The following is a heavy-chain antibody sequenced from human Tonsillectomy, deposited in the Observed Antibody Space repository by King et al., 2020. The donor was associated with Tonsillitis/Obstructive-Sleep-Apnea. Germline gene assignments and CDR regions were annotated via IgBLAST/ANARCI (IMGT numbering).Heavy chain of an antibody. CDR1: GYTFTTYG. Sequence: VQLVESGAEVKKPGASVKVSCKASGYTFTTYGINWVRQAPEQGLEWMGWISIYNGNTKYAQKFQGRVTMTTDTSTSTAYMELRSLTTDDTAVYYCARAGNGYNLPYDFWGQGTLVTVSS. V-gene: IGHV1-18*01. CDR3: ARAGNGYNLPYDF. CDR2: ISIYNGNT. D-gene: IGHD2-21*01. J-gene: IGHJ4*02.